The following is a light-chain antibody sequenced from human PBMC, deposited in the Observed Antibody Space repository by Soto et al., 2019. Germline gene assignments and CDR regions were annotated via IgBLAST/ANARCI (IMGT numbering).Light chain of an antibody. Sequence: DIQMTQSPSSLSASVGDRVTITCRASQGIRNYLAWYQQKPGNVPKLLIYGASTLQSGVPSRFSGSGSGTDFTLTISSLQPEDVATYYCQKYNSAPKTFGQGTKVQIK. CDR1: QGIRNY. V-gene: IGKV1-27*01. CDR2: GAS. CDR3: QKYNSAPKT. J-gene: IGKJ1*01.